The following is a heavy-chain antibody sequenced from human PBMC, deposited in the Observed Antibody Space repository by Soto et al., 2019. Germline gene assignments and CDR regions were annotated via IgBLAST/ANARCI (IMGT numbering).Heavy chain of an antibody. CDR1: GDSIHNYYQF. J-gene: IGHJ5*02. D-gene: IGHD3-22*01. V-gene: IGHV4-30-4*01. CDR3: ATTNEAYYYGSVS. Sequence: SETLSLTCTVSGDSIHNYYQFWTWIRREPGEGLEWIGYVYYIGATYYSPSLKTRVSISLHKSQNFFSLQLTSVTAADSAVYYCATTNEAYYYGSVSLGQGNLVTCSS. CDR2: VYYIGAT.